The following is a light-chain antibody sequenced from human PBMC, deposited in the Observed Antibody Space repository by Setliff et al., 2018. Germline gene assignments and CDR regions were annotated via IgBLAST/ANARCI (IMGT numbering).Light chain of an antibody. CDR1: SSDVGGYNF. Sequence: QSALAQPPSASGSPGQSVTISCTGTSSDVGGYNFVAWYQQHPGKAPKLMIYEVSKRPSGVPDRFSGSKSGNTASLTVSGLQAGDEADYYCSSYAGNYIYVFGTGTKVTVL. CDR3: SSYAGNYIYV. CDR2: EVS. J-gene: IGLJ1*01. V-gene: IGLV2-8*01.